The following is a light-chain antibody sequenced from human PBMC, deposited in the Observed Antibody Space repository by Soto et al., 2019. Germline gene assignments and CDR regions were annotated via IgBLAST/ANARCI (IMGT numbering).Light chain of an antibody. CDR2: STS. CDR1: TGSVTSGYY. Sequence: QAVVTQVPSLTVSPGGTVTLTCASSTGSVTSGYYPNWFQQKPGQAPRALIYSTSNKYSWTPARFSGSLLGGKAALTLSGVQPEYEAEYYCLLYYGGARLFGGGTKLTVL. CDR3: LLYYGGARL. J-gene: IGLJ2*01. V-gene: IGLV7-43*01.